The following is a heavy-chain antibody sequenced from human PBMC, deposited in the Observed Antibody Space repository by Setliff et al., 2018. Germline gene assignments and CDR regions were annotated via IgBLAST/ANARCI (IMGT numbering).Heavy chain of an antibody. CDR1: GGFINNGDYN. CDR3: ARQPYSTTYYYYYYYMDV. J-gene: IGHJ6*03. CDR2: LYYSGST. D-gene: IGHD6-13*01. V-gene: IGHV4-39*01. Sequence: SETLSLTCTVSGGFINNGDYNWGWVRQPPGEGLECVGSLYYSGSTYYNPSLKSRVTMSIDTSKNQFSLNLNSVTAADTAVYYCARQPYSTTYYYYYYYMDVWGKGTTVTVSS.